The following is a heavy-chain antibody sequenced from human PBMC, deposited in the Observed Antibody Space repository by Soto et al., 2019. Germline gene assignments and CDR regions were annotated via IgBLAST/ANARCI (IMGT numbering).Heavy chain of an antibody. CDR3: ARDKDHRFDS. Sequence: QVQLVQSGVEVKKPGASVKVSCKASGYTFSSNGISWVRQAPGQGLEWMGWISTYSGNTIYAQKFQGRVTMTTDTSTSTAYMELRSLRSDDTAVFYCARDKDHRFDSCGQGTLVTVSS. V-gene: IGHV1-18*01. CDR2: ISTYSGNT. CDR1: GYTFSSNG. J-gene: IGHJ4*02.